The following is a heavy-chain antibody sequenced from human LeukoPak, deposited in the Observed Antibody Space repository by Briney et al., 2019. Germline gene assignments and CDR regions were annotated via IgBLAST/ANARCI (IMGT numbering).Heavy chain of an antibody. CDR3: ARERGLAPEGWFDP. D-gene: IGHD3-3*02. J-gene: IGHJ5*02. CDR1: SGSLSYHH. Sequence: SQTLSLTCTVPSGSLSYHHWSWIRQHPGKGLERIGNNYYSGSTNYNPSLKSRVTISVDTSKNQFSLKLSSVTAADPAVYYCARERGLAPEGWFDPWGQGTLVTVSS. V-gene: IGHV4-59*11. CDR2: NYYSGST.